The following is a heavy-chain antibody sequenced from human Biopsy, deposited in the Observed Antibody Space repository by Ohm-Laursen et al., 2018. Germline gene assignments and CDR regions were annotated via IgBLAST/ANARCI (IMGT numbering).Heavy chain of an antibody. V-gene: IGHV1-69*13. CDR3: ASPNSGTYDV. CDR1: GGSFSMDA. J-gene: IGHJ6*02. Sequence: ASVKVSCKASGGSFSMDAFSWMRQVPGQGLEWMGLIIPMTRTPDYAQKFQGRVTFTADESTSTVYMELTSLTSDDTAVYYCASPNSGTYDVWGQGTTVTVSS. D-gene: IGHD1-26*01. CDR2: IIPMTRTP.